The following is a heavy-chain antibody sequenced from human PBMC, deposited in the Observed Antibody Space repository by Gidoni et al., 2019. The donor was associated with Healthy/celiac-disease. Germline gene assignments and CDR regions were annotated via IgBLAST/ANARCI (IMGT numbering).Heavy chain of an antibody. D-gene: IGHD3-10*01. Sequence: QVQLVQSGAEVTKPGSSVKVSCKASGGTFSSYAISCVRQAPGQGLEWMGRIIPILGIANYAQKFQGRVTITADKSTSTAYMELSSLRSEDTAVYYCARDRYDTMVQGVIVSDDNWFDPWGQGTLVTVSS. V-gene: IGHV1-69*04. J-gene: IGHJ5*02. CDR3: ARDRYDTMVQGVIVSDDNWFDP. CDR2: IIPILGIA. CDR1: GGTFSSYA.